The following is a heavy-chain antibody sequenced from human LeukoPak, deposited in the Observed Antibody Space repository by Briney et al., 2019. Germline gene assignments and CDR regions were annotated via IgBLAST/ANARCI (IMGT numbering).Heavy chain of an antibody. J-gene: IGHJ4*02. V-gene: IGHV4-4*02. CDR1: GGSITSSNW. CDR2: IYLRGNT. CDR3: AREPRYSSSWYIDY. D-gene: IGHD6-13*01. Sequence: SGTLSLTCAISGGSITSSNWWTWVRQPPGKGLEWVGEIYLRGNTNYNPSLESRVSISVDTSKNQFSLKLSSVTAADTAVYYCAREPRYSSSWYIDYWGQGTLVTVSS.